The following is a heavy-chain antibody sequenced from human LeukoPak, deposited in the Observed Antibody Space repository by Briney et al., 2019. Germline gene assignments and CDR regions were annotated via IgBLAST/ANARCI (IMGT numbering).Heavy chain of an antibody. CDR2: IGGGGGST. J-gene: IGHJ4*02. CDR1: GFTFSSYA. D-gene: IGHD6-13*01. Sequence: GGSLRLSCAASGFTFSSYAMTWVPPAPGKGLGWVSAIGGGGGSTYYADSVKGRFTIYRDNSKNTLYLQMNSLRGEDTAVYYCAKTWDSASWYYFDYWGQGTLVTVSS. V-gene: IGHV3-23*01. CDR3: AKTWDSASWYYFDY.